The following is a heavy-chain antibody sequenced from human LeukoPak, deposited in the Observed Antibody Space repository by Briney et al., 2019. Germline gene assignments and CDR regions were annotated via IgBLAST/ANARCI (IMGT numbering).Heavy chain of an antibody. CDR2: IYYSGST. V-gene: IGHV4-59*08. D-gene: IGHD3-3*01. CDR1: GGSISSYY. Sequence: SETLSLTCTVSGGSISSYYWSWIRQPPGKGLEWIGYIYYSGSTNYNPSLKSRVTISVDTSKNQFSLKLSSVTAADTAVYYCARLSPSDFWSGYPIDYWGQGTLVTVSS. CDR3: ARLSPSDFWSGYPIDY. J-gene: IGHJ4*02.